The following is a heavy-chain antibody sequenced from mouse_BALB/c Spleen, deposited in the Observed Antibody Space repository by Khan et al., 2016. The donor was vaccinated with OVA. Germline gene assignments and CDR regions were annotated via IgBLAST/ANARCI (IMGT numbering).Heavy chain of an antibody. D-gene: IGHD1-1*01. CDR2: INPRSAYT. J-gene: IGHJ4*01. CDR1: GYTFTSNT. Sequence: QVQLQQSGAELTRPGASVKMSCKASGYTFTSNTMHWVKQRPGQGLEWIGYINPRSAYTNYNQNFKDKATLTADTSSSTAYMPLSSLTSEDSAVFYCARKTTVYTMDCWGQGTSVTVAA. V-gene: IGHV1-4*01. CDR3: ARKTTVYTMDC.